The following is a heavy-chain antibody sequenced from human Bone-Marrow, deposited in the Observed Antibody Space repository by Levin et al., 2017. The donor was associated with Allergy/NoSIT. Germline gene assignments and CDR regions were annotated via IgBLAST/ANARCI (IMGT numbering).Heavy chain of an antibody. D-gene: IGHD1-7*01. V-gene: IGHV3-48*03. J-gene: IGHJ6*04. CDR3: VGSLLQGTQPYYYYGMAV. CDR2: ISNNGVTI. CDR1: GFTFRTYE. Sequence: GGSLRLSCAGSGFTFRTYEMNWVRQAPGKGLEWIAYISNNGVTIDYADSVKGRFIISGDNTRDSLFLELNSLRDEDTAVYYCVGSLLQGTQPYYYYGMAVWGEGTSVAVSS.